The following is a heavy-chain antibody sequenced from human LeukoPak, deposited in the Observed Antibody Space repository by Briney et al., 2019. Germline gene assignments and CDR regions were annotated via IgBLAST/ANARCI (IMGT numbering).Heavy chain of an antibody. CDR2: INSSSSTI. J-gene: IGHJ4*02. CDR1: GFTFCSYS. Sequence: GGSLRLSCSASGFTFCSYSMNWVRQAPGKGLEWVSYINSSSSTIYYADSVKGRFTISRDNAKNSLYLQMNSLRAEDTAVYYCARLIVVVTATPFDYWGQGTLVTVSS. V-gene: IGHV3-48*04. CDR3: ARLIVVVTATPFDY. D-gene: IGHD2-21*02.